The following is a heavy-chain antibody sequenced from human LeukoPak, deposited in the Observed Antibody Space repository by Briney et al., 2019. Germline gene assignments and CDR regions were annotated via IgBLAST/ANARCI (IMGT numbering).Heavy chain of an antibody. CDR1: GGSISSGDYY. J-gene: IGHJ5*02. CDR3: ARAGPIVVVPAAPNWFDP. Sequence: SETLSLTCTVSGGSISSGDYYWSWIRRPPGKGLEWIGYIYYSGSTYYNPSLKSRVTISVDTSKNQFSLKLSSVTAADTAVYYCARAGPIVVVPAAPNWFDPWGQGTLVTVSS. CDR2: IYYSGST. D-gene: IGHD2-2*01. V-gene: IGHV4-30-4*01.